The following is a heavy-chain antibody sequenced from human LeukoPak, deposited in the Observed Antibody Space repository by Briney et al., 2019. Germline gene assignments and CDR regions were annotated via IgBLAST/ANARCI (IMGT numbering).Heavy chain of an antibody. J-gene: IGHJ5*02. D-gene: IGHD5-18*01. CDR1: GGSISSYY. Sequence: SETLSLTCTVSGGSISSYYWSWIRQPPGKGLEWIGYIYYSGSTNYNPSLKSRVTISVDTSKNQFSLKLSSVTAADTAVYYCAREAMVSRGFDPWGQGTLATVSS. CDR2: IYYSGST. CDR3: AREAMVSRGFDP. V-gene: IGHV4-59*01.